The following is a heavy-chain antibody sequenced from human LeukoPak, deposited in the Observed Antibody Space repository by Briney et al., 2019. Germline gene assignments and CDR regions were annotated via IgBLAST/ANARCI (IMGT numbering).Heavy chain of an antibody. CDR2: INTNTGNP. Sequence: ASVKVSCKASGYTFTSYAMNWVRQAPGQGLEWMGWINTNTGNPTYAQGFTGRFVFSLDTSVSTAYLQISSLKAEDTAVYYCARGYYDFWSGYSHVSGGYYYYYMDVWGKGTTVTVSS. CDR1: GYTFTSYA. V-gene: IGHV7-4-1*02. D-gene: IGHD3-3*01. CDR3: ARGYYDFWSGYSHVSGGYYYYYMDV. J-gene: IGHJ6*03.